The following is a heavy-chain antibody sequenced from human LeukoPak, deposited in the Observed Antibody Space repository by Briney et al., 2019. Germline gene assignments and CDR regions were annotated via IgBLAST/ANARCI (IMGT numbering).Heavy chain of an antibody. CDR3: ARPDILTGYNWFDP. J-gene: IGHJ5*02. CDR2: IYYSGST. D-gene: IGHD3-9*01. V-gene: IGHV4-39*01. Sequence: SETLSLTCTVSGGSISSTDYYWGWIRQPPGKGLEWIGSIYYSGSTYYNPSLKSRVTISVDTSKNQFSLKLSSVTAADSAVYYCARPDILTGYNWFDPWGQGTLVTVSS. CDR1: GGSISSTDYY.